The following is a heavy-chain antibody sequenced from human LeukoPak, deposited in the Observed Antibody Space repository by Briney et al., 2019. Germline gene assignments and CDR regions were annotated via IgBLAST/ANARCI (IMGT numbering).Heavy chain of an antibody. CDR3: ARAEDYYDSSGYYPYFDY. CDR1: GGSISSGGYY. J-gene: IGHJ4*02. V-gene: IGHV4-31*03. D-gene: IGHD3-22*01. CDR2: IYYSGST. Sequence: SETLSLTCTVSGGSISSGGYYWSWIRQHPGKGLEWIGYIYYSGSTYYNPSLKSRVTISVDTSKNQFSLKLSSVTAADTAVYYCARAEDYYDSSGYYPYFDYWGQGTLVTVSS.